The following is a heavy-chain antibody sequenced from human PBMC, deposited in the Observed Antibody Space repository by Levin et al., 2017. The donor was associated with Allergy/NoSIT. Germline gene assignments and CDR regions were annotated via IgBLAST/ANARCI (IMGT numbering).Heavy chain of an antibody. D-gene: IGHD3-3*01. CDR1: GFTFSSYW. CDR3: ARDASPYYDFWSGYSDY. Sequence: GESLKISCAASGFTFSSYWMSWVRQAPGKGLEWVANIKQDGSEKYYVDSVKGRFTISRDNAKNSLYLQMNSLRAEDTAVYYCARDASPYYDFWSGYSDYWGQGTLVTVSS. V-gene: IGHV3-7*01. CDR2: IKQDGSEK. J-gene: IGHJ4*02.